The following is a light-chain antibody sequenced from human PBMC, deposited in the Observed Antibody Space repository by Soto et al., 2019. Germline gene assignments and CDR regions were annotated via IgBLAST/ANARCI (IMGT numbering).Light chain of an antibody. CDR1: QSVSSSY. Sequence: IGLTQSPGTLSLSPGERATLSCRASQSVSSSYLAWYQQKPGQAPRLLIYGASSRATGIPDRFSGSGSGTDFTLTISRLEPKDFVVYYCQQYGSSEWTFGQGTKVEIE. CDR3: QQYGSSEWT. V-gene: IGKV3-20*01. J-gene: IGKJ1*01. CDR2: GAS.